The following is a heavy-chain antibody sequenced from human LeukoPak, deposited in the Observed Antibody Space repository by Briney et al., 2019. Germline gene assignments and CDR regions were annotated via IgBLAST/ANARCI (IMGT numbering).Heavy chain of an antibody. Sequence: GGSLRLSCAASGFTFSSYGMSWVRQAPGKGLEWVSAISGSGGSTYYADPVKGRFTISRDNSKNTLYLQMNSLRAEDTAVYYCAKDLRVVTPIRPFDFWGQGTLVTVSS. CDR2: ISGSGGST. V-gene: IGHV3-23*01. D-gene: IGHD4-23*01. CDR1: GFTFSSYG. J-gene: IGHJ4*02. CDR3: AKDLRVVTPIRPFDF.